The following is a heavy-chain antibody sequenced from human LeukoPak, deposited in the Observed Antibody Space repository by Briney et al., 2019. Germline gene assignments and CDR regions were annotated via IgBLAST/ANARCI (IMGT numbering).Heavy chain of an antibody. CDR1: GFTFDDYA. Sequence: GGSLRLSCAASGFTFDDYAMHWVRQAPGKGLEWVSGISWNSGSIGYADSMKGRFTIPRDNAKNSLYLQMNSLRAEDTALYYCAKARGGHSLVPYFDYWGQGTLVTVSS. D-gene: IGHD4-23*01. CDR2: ISWNSGSI. V-gene: IGHV3-9*01. J-gene: IGHJ4*02. CDR3: AKARGGHSLVPYFDY.